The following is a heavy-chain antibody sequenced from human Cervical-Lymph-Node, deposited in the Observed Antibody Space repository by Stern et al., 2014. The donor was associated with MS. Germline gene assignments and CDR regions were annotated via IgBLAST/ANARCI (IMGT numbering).Heavy chain of an antibody. CDR2: VSGDGGNP. CDR1: GYSFTYYG. CDR3: ARGGMGGNYYYYYGMDV. D-gene: IGHD3-16*01. V-gene: IGHV1-18*01. Sequence: DQLVESGAEVKKPGASVKVSCKASGYSFTYYGINWVRQAPGQGLEWMGWVSGDGGNPTSAQKFQGRATMTTDTSTSTAHMDLRSLRSDDTAVYYCARGGMGGNYYYYYGMDVWGQGTTVTVSS. J-gene: IGHJ6*02.